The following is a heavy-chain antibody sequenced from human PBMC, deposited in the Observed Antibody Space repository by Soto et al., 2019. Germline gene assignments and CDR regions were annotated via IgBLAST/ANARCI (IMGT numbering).Heavy chain of an antibody. V-gene: IGHV3-33*01. J-gene: IGHJ4*02. CDR1: GFTFSSYG. D-gene: IGHD6-19*01. CDR2: IWYDGSNK. Sequence: PGGSLRLSCAASGFTFSSYGMHWVRQAPGKGLEWVAVIWYDGSNKYYADSVKGRFTISRDNSKNTLYLQMNSLRAEDTAVYYCARDRRHVVAGIVYFDYWGQGTLVTVSS. CDR3: ARDRRHVVAGIVYFDY.